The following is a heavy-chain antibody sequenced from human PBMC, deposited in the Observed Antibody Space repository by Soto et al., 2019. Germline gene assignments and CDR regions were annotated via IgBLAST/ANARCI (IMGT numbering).Heavy chain of an antibody. D-gene: IGHD1-26*01. CDR2: INSDGSST. V-gene: IGHV3-74*01. CDR3: VRDGGSYFDLYYGMDV. CDR1: GFIFSNCW. Sequence: EVHLVESGGGLVQPGGSLRLSCVASGFIFSNCWMHWVRQAPGMGLVWVSHINSDGSSTTYADSVKGRFTISRDNAKNTLYLQMNSLRAEDTAVYYCVRDGGSYFDLYYGMDVWGQGTTVTVSS. J-gene: IGHJ6*02.